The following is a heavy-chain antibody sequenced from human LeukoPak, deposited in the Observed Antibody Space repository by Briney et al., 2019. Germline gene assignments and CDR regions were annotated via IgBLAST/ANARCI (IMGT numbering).Heavy chain of an antibody. CDR2: INPSGGST. CDR3: SVVPAAIVY. J-gene: IGHJ4*02. CDR1: GYTFTSYY. Sequence: ASVKVSCKASGYTFTSYYMHWVRQAPGQGLEWMGIINPSGGSTSYAQKFQGRVTMTRDTSTSTVYMEPSSLRSEDTAVYYCSVVPAAIVYWGQGTLVTVSS. V-gene: IGHV1-46*01. D-gene: IGHD2-2*01.